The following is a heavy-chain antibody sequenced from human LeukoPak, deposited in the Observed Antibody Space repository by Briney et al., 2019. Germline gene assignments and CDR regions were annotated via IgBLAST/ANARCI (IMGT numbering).Heavy chain of an antibody. CDR2: ISGSGGST. CDR1: GFTFSSYA. D-gene: IGHD5-24*01. V-gene: IGHV3-23*01. CDR3: EKAVGWVQLFDY. Sequence: AGSLRLSCAASGFTFSSYAMSWVRQAPGKGLEWVSAISGSGGSTYYADSVKGRFTISRDNSKNTLYLQMNSLRAEATAVYYCEKAVGWVQLFDYWGQGTLVTVSS. J-gene: IGHJ4*02.